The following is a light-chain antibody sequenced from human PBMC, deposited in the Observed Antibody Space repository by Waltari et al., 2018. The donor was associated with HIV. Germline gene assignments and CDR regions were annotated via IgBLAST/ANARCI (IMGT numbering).Light chain of an antibody. V-gene: IGKV3-11*01. CDR3: QQRRTWAT. J-gene: IGKJ4*01. Sequence: EIVFTQSPGPLSVSPGGGATLSCRASQNIGVSLAWYQQNPGQRPRLLIYDASHGPTGIPPRFRGSGSGTDFTLTSRSLEIEDFAVYYCQQRRTWATFGGGTKVEIK. CDR1: QNIGVS. CDR2: DAS.